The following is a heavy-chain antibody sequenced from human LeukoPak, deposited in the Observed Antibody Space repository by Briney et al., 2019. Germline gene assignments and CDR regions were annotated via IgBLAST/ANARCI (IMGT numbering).Heavy chain of an antibody. CDR3: ARKNWDHCSGHTCYGVFDL. CDR2: IWYDGSKA. J-gene: IGHJ3*01. V-gene: IGHV3-33*01. Sequence: PGGSLRLSCAASGFTFSHCGMHWVRLAPGKGLEWVSAIWYDGSKAYSADCVKGRFTISRDNSKNTLTLQMNSVTGEDTAVYYCARKNWDHCSGHTCYGVFDLWGQRTMVTVSA. D-gene: IGHD6-25*01. CDR1: GFTFSHCG.